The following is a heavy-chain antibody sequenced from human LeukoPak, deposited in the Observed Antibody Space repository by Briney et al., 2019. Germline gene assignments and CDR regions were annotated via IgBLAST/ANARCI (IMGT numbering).Heavy chain of an antibody. D-gene: IGHD2-21*01. CDR1: GFILNNYG. Sequence: GGSLRLSCAASGFILNNYGVHWVRQAPGKGLEWLAVISYDGRYTYYADSVKGRFTISRDNSKNTLYLQMNSLRAEDTAVYYCAKDLGYCGGDCYFEYWGQGTLVTVSS. J-gene: IGHJ4*02. V-gene: IGHV3-30*18. CDR3: AKDLGYCGGDCYFEY. CDR2: ISYDGRYT.